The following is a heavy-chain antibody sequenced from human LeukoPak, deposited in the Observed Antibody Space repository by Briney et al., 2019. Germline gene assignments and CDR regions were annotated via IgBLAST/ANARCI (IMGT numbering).Heavy chain of an antibody. CDR1: GYTFTSYA. V-gene: IGHV7-4-1*02. CDR2: INTNTGNP. J-gene: IGHJ6*02. CDR3: ARDLIGLYYYYGMDV. Sequence: ASVKVSCKASGYTFTSYAMHWVRQAPGQRLEWMGWINTNTGNPTYAQGFTGRFVFSLDTSVSTAYLQISSLKAEDTAVYYCARDLIGLYYYYGMDVWGQGTTVTVSS. D-gene: IGHD3-16*01.